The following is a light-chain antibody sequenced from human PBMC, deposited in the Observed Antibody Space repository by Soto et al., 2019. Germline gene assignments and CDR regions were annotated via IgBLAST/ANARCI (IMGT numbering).Light chain of an antibody. J-gene: IGKJ2*01. V-gene: IGKV3-20*01. CDR3: QQYGSSPQP. CDR1: QSVSSSY. Sequence: EIVLTQSPGTLSLSPGERATLSCRASQSVSSSYLAWYQQKPGQAPRLLIYGASSRATGIPDRFSGGGSGTDFTLNISRLEPEDFAVYYCQQYGSSPQPFGQGTKLEIK. CDR2: GAS.